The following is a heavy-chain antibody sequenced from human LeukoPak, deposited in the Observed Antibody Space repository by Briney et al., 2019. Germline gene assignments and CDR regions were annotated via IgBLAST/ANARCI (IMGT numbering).Heavy chain of an antibody. CDR3: ARQAGSFAFDI. Sequence: SETLSLTCTVSGSSISSYYWSWIRQPPGQGLEWIGYIYYSGSTNYNPSLKSRVTISVDTSKNQFSLKLSSVTAADTAVYYCARQAGSFAFDIWGQGTMVTVSS. CDR1: GSSISSYY. D-gene: IGHD1-26*01. J-gene: IGHJ3*02. V-gene: IGHV4-59*08. CDR2: IYYSGST.